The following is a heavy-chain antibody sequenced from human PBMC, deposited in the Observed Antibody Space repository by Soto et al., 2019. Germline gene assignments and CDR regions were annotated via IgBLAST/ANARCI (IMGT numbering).Heavy chain of an antibody. J-gene: IGHJ4*02. D-gene: IGHD2-15*01. CDR1: GYTFTGYC. CDR3: ARDLAKGGGSAGFDY. V-gene: IGHV1-2*02. Sequence: QVQLVQSGAEVKKPGASVKVSCKASGYTFTGYCMHWVRQAPGQGLEWMGWINPNSGGTKYPQKFQGRVTMTRDTSITTVYMSLTGLKSDDTAVYYCARDLAKGGGSAGFDYWGQGTLVAVSS. CDR2: INPNSGGT.